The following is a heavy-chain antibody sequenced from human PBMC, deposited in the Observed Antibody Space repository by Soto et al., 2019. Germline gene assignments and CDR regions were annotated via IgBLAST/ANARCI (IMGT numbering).Heavy chain of an antibody. CDR2: GDHWGTN. CDR1: GGSFSDYC. D-gene: IGHD6-25*01. CDR3: ARGSDAAISDKGNWFDP. J-gene: IGHJ5*02. Sequence: QVQLQQWGAGLLKPSETLSLTCTVYGGSFSDYCWSWIRQPPGTGLEWIGEGDHWGTNSFNPSLKSRVTISIYTAKNQFSLNLSSVTAADTAVYSCARGSDAAISDKGNWFDPWGQGTLVTVSS. V-gene: IGHV4-34*01.